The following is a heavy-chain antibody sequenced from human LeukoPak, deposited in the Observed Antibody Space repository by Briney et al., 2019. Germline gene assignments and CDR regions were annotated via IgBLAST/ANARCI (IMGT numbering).Heavy chain of an antibody. CDR1: GFTFSSYW. D-gene: IGHD2-21*02. Sequence: GGSLRLSCAASGFTFSSYWMHWVRQTPGKGLVCVSHNNPDGTSTNYADSVKGRFTISRDNAKNTVDLQMNSLRGEDTAVYYCARDAGDCGGDCPRWFDPWGQGTLVTVSS. J-gene: IGHJ5*02. V-gene: IGHV3-74*01. CDR2: NNPDGTST. CDR3: ARDAGDCGGDCPRWFDP.